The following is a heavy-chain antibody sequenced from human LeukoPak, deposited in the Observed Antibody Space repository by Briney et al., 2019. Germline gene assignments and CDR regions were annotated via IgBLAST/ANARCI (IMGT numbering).Heavy chain of an antibody. D-gene: IGHD1-26*01. CDR2: IIPIFGTA. CDR1: GGTFSSYA. CDR3: ARTPSGAGAFDI. V-gene: IGHV1-69*05. Sequence: SVKVSCKASGGTFSSYAISWVRQAPGQGREWMGRIIPIFGTANYAQKFQGRVTITTDESTSTAYMELSSLRSEDTAVYYCARTPSGAGAFDIWGQGTMVTVSS. J-gene: IGHJ3*02.